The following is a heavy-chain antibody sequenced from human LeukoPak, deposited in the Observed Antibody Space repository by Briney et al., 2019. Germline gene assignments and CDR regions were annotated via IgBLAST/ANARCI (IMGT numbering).Heavy chain of an antibody. Sequence: GGSLRLSCAASGFTVSYNYMSWVRQAPGKGLEWVSVLYSGGGSTYYADSVKGRFTISRDNSKNTVYLQMNSLSAEDTAVYYCVTVGGEAFDTWGQGTIVTVSS. CDR3: VTVGGEAFDT. J-gene: IGHJ3*02. D-gene: IGHD1-26*01. CDR2: LYSGGGST. CDR1: GFTVSYNY. V-gene: IGHV3-53*01.